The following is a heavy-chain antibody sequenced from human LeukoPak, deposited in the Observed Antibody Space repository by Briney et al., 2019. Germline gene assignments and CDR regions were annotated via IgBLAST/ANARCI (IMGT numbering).Heavy chain of an antibody. J-gene: IGHJ4*02. CDR3: ARLRGYQRTPISSSWYSGYYFDY. CDR2: INHSGST. Sequence: LETLSLTCAVYGGSFSGYYWSWIRQPPGKGLEWIGEINHSGSTNYNPSLKSRVTISVDTSKNQFSLKLSSVTAADTAVYYCARLRGYQRTPISSSWYSGYYFDYWGQGTLVTVSS. CDR1: GGSFSGYY. V-gene: IGHV4-34*01. D-gene: IGHD6-13*01.